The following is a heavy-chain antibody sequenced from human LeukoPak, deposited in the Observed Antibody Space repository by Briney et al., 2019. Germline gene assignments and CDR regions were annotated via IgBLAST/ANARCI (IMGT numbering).Heavy chain of an antibody. D-gene: IGHD3-22*01. CDR1: GFTFSSYS. CDR3: ARDLVYDSSGYYSPMDY. J-gene: IGHJ4*02. CDR2: ISSSSSTI. V-gene: IGHV3-48*01. Sequence: GSLRLSCAASGFTFSSYSMNWVRQAPGKGLEWVSYISSSSSTIYYADSVKGRFTISRDNAKNSLYLQMNSLRAEDTAVYYCARDLVYDSSGYYSPMDYWGQGTLVTVSS.